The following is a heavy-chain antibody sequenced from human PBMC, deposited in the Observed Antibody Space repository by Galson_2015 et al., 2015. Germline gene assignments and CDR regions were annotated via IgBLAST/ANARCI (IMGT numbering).Heavy chain of an antibody. D-gene: IGHD4-17*01. CDR1: GYTFTSYY. J-gene: IGHJ4*02. CDR2: INPNSGST. V-gene: IGHV1-2*06. Sequence: SVKVSCKTSGYTFTSYYMHWVRQAPGQGLEWMGRINPNSGSTNYAQKFQGRVTMTRDTSISTAYMELSRLRSDDTAVYYCARDGDLIFDYWGQGTLVTVSS. CDR3: ARDGDLIFDY.